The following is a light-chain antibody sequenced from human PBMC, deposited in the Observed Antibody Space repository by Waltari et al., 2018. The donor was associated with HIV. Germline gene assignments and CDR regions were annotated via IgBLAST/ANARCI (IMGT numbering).Light chain of an antibody. Sequence: EIMMTQSPATLSVSQGDTATLSCRASQSVSTNLAWYQQKPGQAPRLLFYDASTRATGGPARFSGGGSEIEFTLTITSLQSEDFAVYYCQQYNNWPPAYTFGQGTKLEIK. CDR1: QSVSTN. J-gene: IGKJ2*01. CDR3: QQYNNWPPAYT. CDR2: DAS. V-gene: IGKV3-15*01.